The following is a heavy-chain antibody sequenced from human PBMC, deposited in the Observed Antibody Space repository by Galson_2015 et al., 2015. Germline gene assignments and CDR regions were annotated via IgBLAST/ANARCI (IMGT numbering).Heavy chain of an antibody. CDR1: GYTFTSYA. D-gene: IGHD4-17*01. J-gene: IGHJ4*02. CDR2: INAGNGIT. Sequence: CKASGYTFTSYAMHWVRQAPGQRLEWMGWINAGNGITKYSQKFQGRVTITRDTSASTAYMELSSLRSEDTAVYYCARELHDYGSEFDYWGQGTLVTVSS. V-gene: IGHV1-3*01. CDR3: ARELHDYGSEFDY.